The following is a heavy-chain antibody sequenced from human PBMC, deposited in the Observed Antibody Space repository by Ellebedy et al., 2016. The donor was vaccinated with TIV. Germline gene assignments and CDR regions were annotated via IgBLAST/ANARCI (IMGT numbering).Heavy chain of an antibody. CDR2: ISSSSSYI. V-gene: IGHV3-21*01. CDR1: GFTFSSYS. D-gene: IGHD3-10*01. Sequence: GGSLRLXXAASGFTFSSYSMNWIRQAPGKGLEWVSSISSSSSYIYYADSVKGRFTISRDNAKNSLYLQMNSLRAEDTAVYYCASLSGAGGYNEFHPWGQGTLVTVSS. CDR3: ASLSGAGGYNEFHP. J-gene: IGHJ5*02.